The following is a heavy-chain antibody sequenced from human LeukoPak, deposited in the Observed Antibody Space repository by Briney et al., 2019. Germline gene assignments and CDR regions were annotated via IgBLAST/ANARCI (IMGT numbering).Heavy chain of an antibody. J-gene: IGHJ4*02. V-gene: IGHV4-59*02. CDR3: ARDDGYNFWYFDY. Sequence: SETLSLTCTVSGGSVSSYYWSWVRQPPGKGLEWIAYMYYSGSTNYNPSLKSRVTISVDTSKNQSSLKLSSVTAADTAVYYCARDDGYNFWYFDYWGQGTLVTVSS. CDR1: GGSVSSYY. D-gene: IGHD5-24*01. CDR2: MYYSGST.